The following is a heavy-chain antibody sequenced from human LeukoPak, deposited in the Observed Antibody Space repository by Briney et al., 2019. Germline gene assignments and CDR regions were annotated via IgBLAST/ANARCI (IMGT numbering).Heavy chain of an antibody. J-gene: IGHJ1*01. CDR2: INPNSDGT. CDR1: GYTFTGYY. D-gene: IGHD3-22*01. CDR3: ARGSYDSSDFEYFQH. V-gene: IGHV1-2*02. Sequence: ASVKVSCKASGYTFTGYYMHWVRQAPGQGLEWMGWINPNSDGTNYAQNFQGRVTMTRDTSISTAYMELSGLRSDDTAVYYCARGSYDSSDFEYFQHWGQGTLVTVSS.